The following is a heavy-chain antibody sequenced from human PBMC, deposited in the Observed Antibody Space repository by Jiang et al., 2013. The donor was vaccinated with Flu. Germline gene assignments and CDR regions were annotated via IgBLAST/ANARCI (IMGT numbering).Heavy chain of an antibody. D-gene: IGHD3-22*01. Sequence: GAEVKKPGESLRISCKGSGYSFTSYWISWVRQMPGKGLEWMGRIDPSDSYTNYSPSFQGHVTISADKSISTAYLQWSSLKASDTAMYYCARHADYYDSSGYAFDIWGQGTMVTVSS. V-gene: IGHV5-10-1*01. CDR2: IDPSDSYT. CDR3: ARHADYYDSSGYAFDI. J-gene: IGHJ3*02. CDR1: GYSFTSYW.